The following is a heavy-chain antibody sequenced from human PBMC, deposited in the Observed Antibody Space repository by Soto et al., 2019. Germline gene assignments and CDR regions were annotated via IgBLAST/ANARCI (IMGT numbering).Heavy chain of an antibody. D-gene: IGHD3-22*01. CDR2: FYSSGII. CDR3: ARMSSSGSGWFHP. CDR1: GYSITSGVYY. Sequence: SETLSLICFVSGYSITSGVYYWSWIRHHPGKVLEWIGSFYSSGIIIYNPSLRSRVSISGDTSSNQFSMSLTSVTAADTARYYCARMSSSGSGWFHPWGQGTLVTVSS. V-gene: IGHV4-31*03. J-gene: IGHJ5*02.